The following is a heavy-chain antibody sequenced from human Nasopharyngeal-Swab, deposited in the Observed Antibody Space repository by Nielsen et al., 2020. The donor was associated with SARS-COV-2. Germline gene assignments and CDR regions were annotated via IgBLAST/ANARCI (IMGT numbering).Heavy chain of an antibody. J-gene: IGHJ4*02. CDR2: IVPALGLP. CDR1: GDTFTNSA. V-gene: IGHV1-69*10. Sequence: SVNVSCKASGDTFTNSAISWVRQAPGHGLEWMGGIVPALGLPNYAQKFRGRVTISADRSTTTSYLELSSLRSEDTAIYYCAREGEYGAYDAPDYWGQGTLVTVSS. D-gene: IGHD5-12*01. CDR3: AREGEYGAYDAPDY.